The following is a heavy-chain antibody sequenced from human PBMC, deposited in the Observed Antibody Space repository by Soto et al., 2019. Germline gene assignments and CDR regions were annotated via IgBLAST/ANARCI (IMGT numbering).Heavy chain of an antibody. J-gene: IGHJ6*02. Sequence: QVQLVESGGGVVQPGRSLRLSCAASGFTFNNYGMHWVRQAPGKGLEWLAVIWNDGSNSCYANSVKGRFNISRDNSKNTLYLQMSSLRAEDTAVYYCARRQIPPPTRGAANARGGMDVWGQGTTVTVSS. CDR2: IWNDGSNS. CDR3: ARRQIPPPTRGAANARGGMDV. D-gene: IGHD6-13*01. V-gene: IGHV3-33*01. CDR1: GFTFNNYG.